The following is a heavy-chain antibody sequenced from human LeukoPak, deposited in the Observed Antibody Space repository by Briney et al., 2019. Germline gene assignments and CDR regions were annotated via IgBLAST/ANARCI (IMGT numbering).Heavy chain of an antibody. J-gene: IGHJ6*03. CDR2: IYHSGST. CDR1: GYSISSGYY. D-gene: IGHD3-9*01. Sequence: SETLSLTCTVSGYSISSGYYWGWIRQPPGKGLEWIGSIYHSGSTYYNPSLKSRVTISVDTSENQFSLKLSSVTAADTAVYYCAREWRLRYFDWLYYYYYYMDVWGKGTTVTVSS. V-gene: IGHV4-38-2*02. CDR3: AREWRLRYFDWLYYYYYYMDV.